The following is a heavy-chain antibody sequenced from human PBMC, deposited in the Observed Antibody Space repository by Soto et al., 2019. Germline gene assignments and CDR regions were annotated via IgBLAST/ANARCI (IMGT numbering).Heavy chain of an antibody. J-gene: IGHJ6*02. Sequence: PSETLSLTCTVSGGSISSGGYYWSWIRQHPGKGLEWIGYIYYSGSTYYNPSLKSRITISVDTSKNQFSLKLSSVTAADTAVYYCASVRPSVTLYYYGMDVWGQGTTVTVSS. CDR1: GGSISSGGYY. V-gene: IGHV4-31*03. CDR2: IYYSGST. CDR3: ASVRPSVTLYYYGMDV. D-gene: IGHD4-17*01.